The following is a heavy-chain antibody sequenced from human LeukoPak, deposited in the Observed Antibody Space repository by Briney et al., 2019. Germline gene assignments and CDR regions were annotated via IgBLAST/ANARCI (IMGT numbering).Heavy chain of an antibody. CDR1: GYTFTSYG. Sequence: ASVKVSCKASGYTFTSYGMSWVRQAPGQGLEWMGWISAYNGNTNYAQKLQGRVTMTTDTSTSTAYMELRSLRSDDTAVYYCARDLSRITGTNGFDPWGQETLVTVSS. D-gene: IGHD1-7*01. CDR3: ARDLSRITGTNGFDP. J-gene: IGHJ5*02. CDR2: ISAYNGNT. V-gene: IGHV1-18*01.